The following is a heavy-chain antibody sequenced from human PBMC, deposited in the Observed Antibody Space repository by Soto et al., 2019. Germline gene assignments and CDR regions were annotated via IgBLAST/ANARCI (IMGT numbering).Heavy chain of an antibody. CDR3: ARAGYCSSTSCYTGDYYYCGMDV. V-gene: IGHV4-59*01. CDR2: IYYSGST. J-gene: IGHJ6*02. CDR1: GGSISSYY. D-gene: IGHD2-2*02. Sequence: QVQLQESGPGLVKPSETLSLTCTVSGGSISSYYWSWIRQPPGKGLEWIGYIYYSGSTNSNPSLKSRVTISVDTSKNQFSLKLSSVTAADTAVYYCARAGYCSSTSCYTGDYYYCGMDVWGQGTTVTVSS.